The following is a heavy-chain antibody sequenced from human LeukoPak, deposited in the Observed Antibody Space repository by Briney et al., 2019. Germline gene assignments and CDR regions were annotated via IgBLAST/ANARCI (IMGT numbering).Heavy chain of an antibody. CDR1: GYNFTTYW. J-gene: IGHJ4*02. V-gene: IGHV5-51*01. CDR3: ARYACTGDSCLDC. Sequence: GESLKIACKGYGYNFTTYWIGWVRQMPGKGLEWMGIIYPGDSDTRYSPSFQGQVTISADKSISTAYLQWSSLKASDTAMYYCARYACTGDSCLDCWGQGTLVTVSS. CDR2: IYPGDSDT. D-gene: IGHD2-15*01.